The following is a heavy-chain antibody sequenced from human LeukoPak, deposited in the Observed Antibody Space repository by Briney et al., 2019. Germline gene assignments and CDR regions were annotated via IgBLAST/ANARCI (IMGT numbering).Heavy chain of an antibody. CDR2: ISGTTGNT. Sequence: PGGSLRLSCVASGFTFSNYGMMWVRQAPGKGLEWVSSISGTTGNTYYVDSVKGRFTVSRGNSKNTLHLQINHLRVEDTAVYYCATAIFDGNDYWGQGTLVTVSS. CDR3: ATAIFDGNDY. CDR1: GFTFSNYG. V-gene: IGHV3-23*01. J-gene: IGHJ4*02. D-gene: IGHD3-3*01.